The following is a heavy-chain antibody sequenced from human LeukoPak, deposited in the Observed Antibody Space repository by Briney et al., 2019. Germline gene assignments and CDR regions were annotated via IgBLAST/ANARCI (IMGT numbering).Heavy chain of an antibody. CDR3: ARRVDSSSVWFDP. CDR1: VYTFTSYV. J-gene: IGHJ5*02. CDR2: ISAYNGNT. V-gene: IGHV1-18*01. D-gene: IGHD6-13*01. Sequence: ASVNVSCKASVYTFTSYVISWVRPAPRQGLECMGWISAYNGNTNYAQKLQGRVTMTTETSTSTAYMELRSLRSDDTAVYYCARRVDSSSVWFDPWGQGTLVTVSS.